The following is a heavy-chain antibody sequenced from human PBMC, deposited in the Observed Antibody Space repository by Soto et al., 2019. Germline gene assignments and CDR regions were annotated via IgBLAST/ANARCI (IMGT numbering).Heavy chain of an antibody. CDR2: ITSSSDTI. V-gene: IGHV3-48*02. J-gene: IGHJ6*02. D-gene: IGHD3-22*01. CDR1: GFTFSSFH. Sequence: GGSLRLSCAASGFTFSSFHVNWVRQAPGRGLEWVAYITSSSDTIYYSDSVKGRFTISRDNGKNSLFLQMNSLRDEDTAVYYCARVVVVIPPGYYYAMDVWGRGTTVTVS. CDR3: ARVVVVIPPGYYYAMDV.